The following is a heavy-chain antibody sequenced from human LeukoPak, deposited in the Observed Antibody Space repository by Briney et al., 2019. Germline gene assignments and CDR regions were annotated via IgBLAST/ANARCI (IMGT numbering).Heavy chain of an antibody. CDR3: AREGDLRTYDY. CDR2: IIPIFGTA. D-gene: IGHD1-26*01. V-gene: IGHV1-69*01. CDR1: GGTFSSYA. Sequence: ASVKVSCKASGGTFSSYAVSWVRQAPGQGLEWMGGIIPIFGTANYAQKFQGRVTITADESTSTAYMELSSLRSEDTAVYYCAREGDLRTYDYWGQGTLVTVSS. J-gene: IGHJ4*02.